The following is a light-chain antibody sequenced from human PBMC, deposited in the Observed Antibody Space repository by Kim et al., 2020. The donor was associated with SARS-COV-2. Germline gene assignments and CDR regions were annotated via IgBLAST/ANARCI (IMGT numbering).Light chain of an antibody. V-gene: IGLV1-47*01. CDR2: RNN. Sequence: QSVLTQPPSASGSPGQRVTITCSGTSSNIGSHYVHWYQQFPGTAPKVLIYRNNERPSGVPDRFSGSQSGTSASLVIRGLRSEDEADYYCAAWDDSLSARVVGRGTQVNVL. CDR1: SSNIGSHY. CDR3: AAWDDSLSARV. J-gene: IGLJ6*01.